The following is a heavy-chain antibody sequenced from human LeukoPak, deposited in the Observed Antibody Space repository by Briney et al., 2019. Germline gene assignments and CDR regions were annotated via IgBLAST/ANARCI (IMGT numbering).Heavy chain of an antibody. J-gene: IGHJ4*02. Sequence: GASVKVSCKVSGYTLTELSMHWVRQAPGKGLEWMGGFDPEDGETIYAQKFQGRVTMTEDTSTDTAYMELSSLRSEDTAVYYCATVSVYDILTGYSLRGQGTLVTVSS. D-gene: IGHD3-9*01. CDR3: ATVSVYDILTGYSL. CDR2: FDPEDGET. CDR1: GYTLTELS. V-gene: IGHV1-24*01.